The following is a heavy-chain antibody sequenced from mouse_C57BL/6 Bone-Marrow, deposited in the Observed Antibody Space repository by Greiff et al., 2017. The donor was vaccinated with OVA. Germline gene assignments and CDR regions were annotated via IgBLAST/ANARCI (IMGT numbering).Heavy chain of an antibody. J-gene: IGHJ4*01. Sequence: VKLQEPGAELVKPGASVKVSCKASGYTFTSYWMHWVKQRPGQGLEWIGRIHPSDSDTNYNQKFKGKATLTVDKSSSTAYMQLSSLTSEDSAVYYCAIGTMVTPYYAMDYWGQGTSVTVSS. CDR3: AIGTMVTPYYAMDY. CDR2: IHPSDSDT. V-gene: IGHV1-74*01. CDR1: GYTFTSYW. D-gene: IGHD2-2*01.